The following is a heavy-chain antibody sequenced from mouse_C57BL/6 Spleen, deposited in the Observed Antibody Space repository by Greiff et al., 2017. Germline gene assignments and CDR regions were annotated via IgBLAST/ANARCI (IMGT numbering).Heavy chain of an antibody. CDR3: ARSFITAVVFDY. Sequence: QVQLQQSGPELVKPGASVKISCKASGYAFSSSWMNWVKQRPGQGLEWIGRIYPGDGDTNYNGKFKGKATLTADKSSSTAYMQLSSRTSEESAVYFYARSFITAVVFDYWGQGTTLTVSS. D-gene: IGHD1-1*01. CDR1: GYAFSSSW. V-gene: IGHV1-82*01. CDR2: IYPGDGDT. J-gene: IGHJ2*01.